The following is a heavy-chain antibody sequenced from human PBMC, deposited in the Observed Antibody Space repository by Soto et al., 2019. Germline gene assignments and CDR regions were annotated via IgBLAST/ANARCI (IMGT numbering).Heavy chain of an antibody. CDR2: INPNSGGT. CDR1: GYTFTGYY. J-gene: IGHJ6*02. CDR3: ARDLVGDYSVAGYYYYGMDV. V-gene: IGHV1-2*02. D-gene: IGHD6-19*01. Sequence: SVKVSCKASGYTFTGYYMHWVRQAPGQGLEWMGWINPNSGGTNYAQKFQGRVTMTRDTSISTAYMELSRLRSDDTAVYYCARDLVGDYSVAGYYYYGMDVWGQGTTVAVS.